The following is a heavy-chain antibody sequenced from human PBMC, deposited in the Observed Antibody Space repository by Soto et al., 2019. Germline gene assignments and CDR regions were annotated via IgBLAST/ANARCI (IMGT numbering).Heavy chain of an antibody. CDR3: ARDQNDYDFWSGYDYYGMDV. Sequence: SETLSLTCTVSGGSISSGDYYWSWICQPPGKGLEWIGYIYYSGSTYYNPSLKSRVTISVDTSKNQFSLKLSSVTAADTAVYYCARDQNDYDFWSGYDYYGMDVWGQGTTVTVSS. D-gene: IGHD3-3*01. V-gene: IGHV4-30-4*01. CDR1: GGSISSGDYY. CDR2: IYYSGST. J-gene: IGHJ6*02.